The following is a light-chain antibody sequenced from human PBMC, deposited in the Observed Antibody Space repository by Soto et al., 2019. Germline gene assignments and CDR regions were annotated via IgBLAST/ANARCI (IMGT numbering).Light chain of an antibody. CDR3: SSYTSSSTLWV. CDR2: DVS. V-gene: IGLV2-14*01. Sequence: QSVLTQPASVSGSPGQSITISCTGTSSDVGGYNYVSWYQQHPGKAPKLMIYDVSNRPSGVSNRFSASKSGNTASLTISGVQAEDEADYYCSSYTSSSTLWVFGGGTQLTVL. CDR1: SSDVGGYNY. J-gene: IGLJ3*02.